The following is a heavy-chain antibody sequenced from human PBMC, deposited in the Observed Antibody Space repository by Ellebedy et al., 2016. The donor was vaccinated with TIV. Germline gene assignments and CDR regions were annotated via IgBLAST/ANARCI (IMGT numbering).Heavy chain of an antibody. Sequence: GGSLRLSCAASGFSVRSAYVTWVRQAPGKGLDWVSIIYSGGETFYADSGKGRFTISRDNSKNTLYLQMNSLRAEDTAVYYCARRIAVAGFDPWGQGTLVTVSS. D-gene: IGHD6-19*01. CDR1: GFSVRSAY. CDR3: ARRIAVAGFDP. J-gene: IGHJ5*02. V-gene: IGHV3-53*01. CDR2: IYSGGET.